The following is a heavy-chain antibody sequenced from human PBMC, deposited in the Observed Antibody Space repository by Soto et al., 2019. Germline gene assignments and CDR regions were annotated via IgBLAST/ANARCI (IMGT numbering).Heavy chain of an antibody. CDR1: GLTFSSYG. Sequence: QVQLVESGGGVVQPGRSLRLSCAASGLTFSSYGMHWVRQAPGKGLEWVAVISYDGSNKYYADSVKGRFTISRDNSKNTLYLQMNSLRAEDTAVYYCAGGPTVTYGMDVWGQGTTVTVSS. D-gene: IGHD4-17*01. CDR3: AGGPTVTYGMDV. CDR2: ISYDGSNK. V-gene: IGHV3-30*03. J-gene: IGHJ6*02.